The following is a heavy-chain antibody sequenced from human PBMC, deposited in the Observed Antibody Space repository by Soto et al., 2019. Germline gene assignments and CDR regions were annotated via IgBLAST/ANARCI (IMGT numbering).Heavy chain of an antibody. J-gene: IGHJ4*02. CDR1: GFTFSSYW. V-gene: IGHV3-7*03. CDR2: IKQDGSEK. D-gene: IGHD3-3*01. CDR3: ARALDYDFWSGYYTGWDY. Sequence: ESGGGLVQPGGSLRLSCAASGFTFSSYWMSWVRQAPGKGLEWVANIKQDGSEKYYVDSVKGRFTISRDNAKNSLYLQMNSLRAEDTAVYYCARALDYDFWSGYYTGWDYWGQGTLVTVSS.